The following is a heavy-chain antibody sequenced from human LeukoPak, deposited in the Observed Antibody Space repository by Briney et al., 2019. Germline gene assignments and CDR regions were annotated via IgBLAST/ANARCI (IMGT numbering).Heavy chain of an antibody. V-gene: IGHV4-59*01. CDR1: GGSISSYY. D-gene: IGHD6-19*01. J-gene: IGHJ4*02. CDR2: IYYTGST. Sequence: PSETLSLTCTVSGGSISSYYWSWIRQAPGKGLEWIGCIYYTGSTNYNPSLKSRVTISVDTSKDQFSLKLSSVTAADTAVYYCATGRAYSSVDYWGQGTLVTVSS. CDR3: ATGRAYSSVDY.